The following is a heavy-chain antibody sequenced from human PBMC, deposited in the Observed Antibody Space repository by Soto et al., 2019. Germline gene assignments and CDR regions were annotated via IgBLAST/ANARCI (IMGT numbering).Heavy chain of an antibody. CDR3: GAQDNVAKGSDFET. CDR1: GGSISSYY. CDR2: TYYSGST. D-gene: IGHD1-26*01. Sequence: SETLSLTCTVSGGSISSYYWSWIRQPPGKGLEWIGYTYYSGSTNYNPSLKSRVTISVDTSKNQFSLKLSSVTAADTAVYYCGAQDNVAKGSDFETWGQEKMVTVSS. J-gene: IGHJ4*02. V-gene: IGHV4-59*08.